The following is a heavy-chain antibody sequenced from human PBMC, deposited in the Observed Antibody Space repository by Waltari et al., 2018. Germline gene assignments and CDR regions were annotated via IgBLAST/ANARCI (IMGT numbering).Heavy chain of an antibody. J-gene: IGHJ2*01. D-gene: IGHD2-15*01. V-gene: IGHV3-53*01. CDR1: GFTVSSNY. CDR2: IYSGGRT. Sequence: EVQLVESGGGLIQPGGSLRLSCAASGFTVSSNYMSWVRQAPGKGLEWVSVIYSGGRTYYADSVKGRFTISRDNSKNTLYLQMNSLRAEDTAVYYCTTNIVVVVAATWDLFDLWGRDTLVTVSS. CDR3: TTNIVVVVAATWDLFDL.